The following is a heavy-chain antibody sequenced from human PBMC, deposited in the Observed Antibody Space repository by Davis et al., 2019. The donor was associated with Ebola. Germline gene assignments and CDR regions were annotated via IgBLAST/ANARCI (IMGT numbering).Heavy chain of an antibody. V-gene: IGHV3-72*01. CDR1: GFTFSDHY. CDR2: TRNIAKSYTT. J-gene: IGHJ4*02. CDR3: ARLGYTFLAY. Sequence: GESLKISCAASGFTFSDHYMDWVRQAPGKGLEWVARTRNIAKSYTTDYAASAKGRFIISRADSENSLYLQMNSLKTEDTAVYYFARLGYTFLAYWGQGTLVTVSS. D-gene: IGHD2-15*01.